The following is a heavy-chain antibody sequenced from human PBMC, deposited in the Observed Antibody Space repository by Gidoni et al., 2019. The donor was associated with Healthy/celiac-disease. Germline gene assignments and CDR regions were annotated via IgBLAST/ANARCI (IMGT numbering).Heavy chain of an antibody. Sequence: QVQLVQSGAEVQKPGSSVKVSCKASAGTFSSYAISWVRQAPGQGLEWMGGIIPIFCTANYAQKFQGRVTISADESPSTAYMGLSSLRSEDTAVYYCARATPSYSSSSWDLSYWGQGTLVTVSS. CDR1: AGTFSSYA. D-gene: IGHD6-6*01. CDR3: ARATPSYSSSSWDLSY. V-gene: IGHV1-69*01. CDR2: IIPIFCTA. J-gene: IGHJ4*02.